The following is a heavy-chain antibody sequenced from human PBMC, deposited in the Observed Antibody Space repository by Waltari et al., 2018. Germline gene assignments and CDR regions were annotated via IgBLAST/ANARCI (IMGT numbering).Heavy chain of an antibody. CDR2: IYSGGST. J-gene: IGHJ4*02. CDR3: AKEAEEVK. V-gene: IGHV3-23*03. Sequence: EVQLLESGGGLVQTGGSLRLSCAASGFTFSTYAMSWVRQAPGKGLEWVSVIYSGGSTYYADSVKGRFTISRDNSKNTLYLQINRLRAEDTAVYYCAKEAEEVKWGQGTLVTVSS. D-gene: IGHD3-22*01. CDR1: GFTFSTYA.